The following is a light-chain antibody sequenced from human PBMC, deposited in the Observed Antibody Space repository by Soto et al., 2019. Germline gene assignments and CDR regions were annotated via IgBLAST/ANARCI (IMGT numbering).Light chain of an antibody. J-gene: IGLJ1*01. V-gene: IGLV2-11*01. CDR3: CSYAGSYTDV. Sequence: QAVLTQPRSVSGCPGQSVTISCTGTSSVVGAYNYDSWYQQHPGKAPKLMIYDVNKRPSGVPDRVSGSKSGNTASLTISGLQDEDEADYYCCSYAGSYTDVFGTGTKVTVL. CDR2: DVN. CDR1: SSVVGAYNY.